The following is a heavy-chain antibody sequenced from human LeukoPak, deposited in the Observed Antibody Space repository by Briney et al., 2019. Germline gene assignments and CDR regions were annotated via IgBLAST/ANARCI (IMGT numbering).Heavy chain of an antibody. D-gene: IGHD3-10*01. CDR1: GYTFTSNY. J-gene: IGHJ6*03. Sequence: SVKVSCKAFGYTFTSNYMHWVRQAPGQGLEWMGGIVPLFRTANYAQKFQGRVTITADKSTSTAYMELSSLRSEDTAVYYCASGRITMVREVIPYYYMDVWGKGTTVTVSS. CDR3: ASGRITMVREVIPYYYMDV. V-gene: IGHV1-69*06. CDR2: IVPLFRTA.